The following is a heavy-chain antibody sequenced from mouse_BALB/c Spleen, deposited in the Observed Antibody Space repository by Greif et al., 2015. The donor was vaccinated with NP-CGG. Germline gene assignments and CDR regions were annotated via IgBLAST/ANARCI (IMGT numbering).Heavy chain of an antibody. CDR1: GYTFSSYW. CDR3: ARAGYDYDRAWFAY. V-gene: IGHV1-9*01. CDR2: ILPGSGST. D-gene: IGHD2-4*01. J-gene: IGHJ3*01. Sequence: QVQLQQSGAELMKPGASVKISCKATGYTFSSYWIEWVKQRPGHGLEWIGEILPGSGSTNYNEKFKGKATFTADTSSNTASMQRSSLTSEDSAVYYCARAGYDYDRAWFAYWGQGTLVTVSA.